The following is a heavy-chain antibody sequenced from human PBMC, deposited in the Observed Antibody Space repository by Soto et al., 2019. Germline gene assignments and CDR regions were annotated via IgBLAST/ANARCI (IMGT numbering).Heavy chain of an antibody. CDR1: GGSISSGGYY. CDR3: ARRNYEDNWFDP. CDR2: IYYSGST. D-gene: IGHD1-7*01. J-gene: IGHJ5*02. Sequence: TLSLTCTVSGGSISSGGYYWSWIRQHPGKGLEWIGYIYYSGSTYYNPSLKSRVTISVDTSKNQFSLKLSSVTAADTAVYYCARRNYEDNWFDPWGQGTLVTVSS. V-gene: IGHV4-31*03.